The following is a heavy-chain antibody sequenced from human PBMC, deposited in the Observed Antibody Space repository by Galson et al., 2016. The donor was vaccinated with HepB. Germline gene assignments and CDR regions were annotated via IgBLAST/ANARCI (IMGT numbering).Heavy chain of an antibody. J-gene: IGHJ5*02. CDR1: GFTFRDAW. V-gene: IGHV3-7*03. D-gene: IGHD6-13*01. CDR3: ARSRLAAAFDP. CDR2: IRHDGSEK. Sequence: SLRLSCAASGFTFRDAWMIWVRQAPGRGLEWVANIRHDGSEKYYVDSVKGRFTISRDNAKNSLFLQMSSLRAEDTAVYYCARSRLAAAFDPWGQGTLVTVSS.